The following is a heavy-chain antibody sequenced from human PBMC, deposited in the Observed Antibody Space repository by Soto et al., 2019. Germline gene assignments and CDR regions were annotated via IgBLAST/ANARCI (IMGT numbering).Heavy chain of an antibody. V-gene: IGHV3-30*18. CDR1: GFTFSSYG. Sequence: ALRRSCSASGFTFSSYGMHWGRQAPGKGLEWLAVISYDGSNKYYADSVKRRFTISRDNSKNTLYLQMNSLRAEDTAGDYCAKDRGRRSLVFVHPRYYGMGVWGQGTPVTVSS. J-gene: IGHJ6*02. CDR3: AKDRGRRSLVFVHPRYYGMGV. CDR2: ISYDGSNK. D-gene: IGHD3-10*01.